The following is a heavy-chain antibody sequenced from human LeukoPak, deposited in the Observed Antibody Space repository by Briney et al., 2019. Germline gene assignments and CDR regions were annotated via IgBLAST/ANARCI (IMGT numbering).Heavy chain of an antibody. V-gene: IGHV1-18*04. CDR1: GYTFTAYY. Sequence: ASVEVSCKASGYTFTAYYIHWVRQAPGHGIEWMGWINPNRGYTNFAQKLQGRVTMTTDTSTSTAYMELRSLRSDDTAVYYCARNCIAAAGIGNWFDPWGQGTLVTVSS. CDR3: ARNCIAAAGIGNWFDP. CDR2: INPNRGYT. D-gene: IGHD6-13*01. J-gene: IGHJ5*02.